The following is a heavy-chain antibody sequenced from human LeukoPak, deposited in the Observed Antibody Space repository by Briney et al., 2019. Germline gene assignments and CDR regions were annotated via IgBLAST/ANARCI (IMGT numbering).Heavy chain of an antibody. J-gene: IGHJ4*02. CDR3: VRDRGTYRPIDY. CDR2: IGATQTYI. Sequence: AGGSLRLSCTGAGFTFATYPFNWVRQAPGKGLEWVASIGATQTYIYYADSVKGRFTISRDNAQNSLYLQMNSLRAEDTAIYYCVRDRGTYRPIDYWGQGTLVTVSS. V-gene: IGHV3-21*04. D-gene: IGHD1-26*01. CDR1: GFTFATYP.